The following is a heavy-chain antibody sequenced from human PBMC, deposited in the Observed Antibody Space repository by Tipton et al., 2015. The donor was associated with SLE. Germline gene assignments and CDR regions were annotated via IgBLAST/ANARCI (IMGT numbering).Heavy chain of an antibody. CDR3: ASGTLEWSHEPDY. J-gene: IGHJ4*02. D-gene: IGHD3-3*01. Sequence: GLVKPSETLSLTCAVYGGSLSGYYWSWIRQAPGQGLEWIGEISHGGSANHNPSLKSRVDISIDTSKNQFSLRLSSVTAADTAMFYCASGTLEWSHEPDYRGQGTLVTVSS. CDR1: GGSLSGYY. V-gene: IGHV4-34*01. CDR2: ISHGGSA.